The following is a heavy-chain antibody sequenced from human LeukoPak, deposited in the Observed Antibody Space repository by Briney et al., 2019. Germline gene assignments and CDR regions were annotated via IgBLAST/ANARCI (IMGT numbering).Heavy chain of an antibody. D-gene: IGHD4-23*01. V-gene: IGHV1-8*01. CDR2: MNPNSGNT. CDR1: GYTFTSYD. J-gene: IGHJ4*02. Sequence: ASVKVSCKASGYTFTSYDINWVRQATGQGREWMGWMNPNSGNTGYAQKFQGRVTMTRNTSISTAYMELSSLRSEDTAVYYCARGYCGGNSCRFDYWGQGTLVTVSS. CDR3: ARGYCGGNSCRFDY.